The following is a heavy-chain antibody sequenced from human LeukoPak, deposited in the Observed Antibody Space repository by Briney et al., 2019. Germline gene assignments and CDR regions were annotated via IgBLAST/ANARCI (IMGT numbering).Heavy chain of an antibody. J-gene: IGHJ4*02. CDR2: ISYDGSNK. CDR3: AKAIAAAGLDY. D-gene: IGHD6-13*01. Sequence: PWGSLRLSCAASGFTFSSYGMHWVRQAPGKGLEWVAVISYDGSNKYYADSVKGRFTISRDNSKNTLYLQMNSLRAEDTAVYYCAKAIAAAGLDYWGQGTLVIVTS. CDR1: GFTFSSYG. V-gene: IGHV3-30*18.